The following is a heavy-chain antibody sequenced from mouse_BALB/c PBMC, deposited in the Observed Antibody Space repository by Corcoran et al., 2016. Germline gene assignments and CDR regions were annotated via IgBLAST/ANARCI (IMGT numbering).Heavy chain of an antibody. J-gene: IGHJ3*01. V-gene: IGHV9-3-1*01. CDR2: INTYTGEP. D-gene: IGHD1-1*01. CDR3: ARLGYYGTAWFAY. CDR1: GYTFTNYG. Sequence: QIQLVQSGPELKKHGETVKISCKASGYTFTNYGMNWVKQAPGKGLKWMGWINTYTGEPTYADDFKGRFAFTLETSANTAYLQINILNNEDTATYYCARLGYYGTAWFAYLGQGTLVTVSA.